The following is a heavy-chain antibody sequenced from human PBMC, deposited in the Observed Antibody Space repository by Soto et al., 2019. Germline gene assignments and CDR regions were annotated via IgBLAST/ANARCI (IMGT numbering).Heavy chain of an antibody. CDR2: ISGSGGST. V-gene: IGHV3-23*01. J-gene: IGHJ4*02. D-gene: IGHD3-22*01. CDR3: AKGQYYYDSSGYYYFDY. CDR1: GFTFSSYA. Sequence: GGSVRLSCAASGFTFSSYAMSWVRQAPGKGLEWVSAISGSGGSTYYADSVKGRFTISRDNSKNTLYLQMNSLRAEDTAVYYCAKGQYYYDSSGYYYFDYWGQGTLVTVSS.